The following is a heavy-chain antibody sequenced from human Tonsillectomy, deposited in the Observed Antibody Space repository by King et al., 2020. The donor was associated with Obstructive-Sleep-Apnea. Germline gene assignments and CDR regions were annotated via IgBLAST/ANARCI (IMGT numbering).Heavy chain of an antibody. CDR1: GGSISSGGYY. V-gene: IGHV4-31*03. Sequence: VQLQESGPGLVKPSQTLSLICTVSGGSISSGGYYWSWIRQHPGKGLEWIGYISYSGSTYYNPSLKSRLTISVDTSKNQFSLKLSSVTAADTAVYYCAREGNYYDSSGYYDYWGQGTLVTVSS. J-gene: IGHJ4*02. CDR2: ISYSGST. CDR3: AREGNYYDSSGYYDY. D-gene: IGHD3-22*01.